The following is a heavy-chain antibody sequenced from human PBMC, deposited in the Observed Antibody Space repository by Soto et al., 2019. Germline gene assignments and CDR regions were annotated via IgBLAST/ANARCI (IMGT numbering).Heavy chain of an antibody. V-gene: IGHV4-59*01. CDR2: IYYSGST. CDR3: ARAYYKYSSGSTPFDY. Sequence: SETLSLTCTVSGGSISSYCWSWIRQAPGKGLEWIGYIYYSGSTNYNPSLKSRVTISVDTSKNQFSLKLSSVTAADTAVYYCARAYYKYSSGSTPFDYWGQGTLVTVSS. J-gene: IGHJ4*02. CDR1: GGSISSYC. D-gene: IGHD6-19*01.